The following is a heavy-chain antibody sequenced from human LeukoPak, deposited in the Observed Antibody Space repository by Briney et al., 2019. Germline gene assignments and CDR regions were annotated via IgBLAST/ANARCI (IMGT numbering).Heavy chain of an antibody. CDR3: ARDNRGFDY. CDR1: GYTFTSYD. Sequence: ASVKVSCKASGYTFTSYDINWVRQATGQGLEWMGWMNPNSGNTGYAQKLQGRVTMTTDTSTSTAYMELRSLRSDDTAVYYCARDNRGFDYWGRGTLVTVSS. D-gene: IGHD1-14*01. CDR2: MNPNSGNT. V-gene: IGHV1-8*02. J-gene: IGHJ4*02.